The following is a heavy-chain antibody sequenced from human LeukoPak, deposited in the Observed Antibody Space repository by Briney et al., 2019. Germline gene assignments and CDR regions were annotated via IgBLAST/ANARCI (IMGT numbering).Heavy chain of an antibody. Sequence: SETLSLTCTVTGGSISSSSYYWGWIGQPPGKGLEWIGSIYYSGGTYYNPSLKSRVTISVDTSKNQFSLKLSSVTAADTAVYYCARQYSSRTNWFDPWGQGTLVTVSS. CDR2: IYYSGGT. CDR1: GGSISSSSYY. D-gene: IGHD6-13*01. V-gene: IGHV4-39*01. J-gene: IGHJ5*02. CDR3: ARQYSSRTNWFDP.